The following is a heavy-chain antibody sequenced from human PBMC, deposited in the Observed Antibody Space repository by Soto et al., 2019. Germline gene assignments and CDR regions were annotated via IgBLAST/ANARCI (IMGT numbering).Heavy chain of an antibody. CDR3: ALSLWFGGLH. V-gene: IGHV2-5*02. D-gene: IGHD3-10*01. Sequence: QITLKESGPTLVKPTQTLTLTCSFSGFSLSTTGVGVGWIRQSPGKALEGLAIIYSDNDKRYSTSLKSRVTITKDTSKNLVFLTVPNRDPVDTGTYYCALSLWFGGLHWGQGALVTVSS. CDR2: IYSDNDK. CDR1: GFSLSTTGVG. J-gene: IGHJ4*02.